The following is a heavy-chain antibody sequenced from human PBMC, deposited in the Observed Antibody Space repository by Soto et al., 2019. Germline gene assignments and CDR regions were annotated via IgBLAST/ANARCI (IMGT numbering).Heavy chain of an antibody. CDR2: IYYSGTT. CDR3: ARVNPACGGGSCYYTYFWFDP. V-gene: IGHV4-59*01. D-gene: IGHD2-15*01. J-gene: IGHJ5*02. Sequence: SETLSLTCTVSGGSISTYFWSWIRQPPGKGLEWIGNIYYSGTTDYNPSLKSRVTLSVDASKNQFSLRLSSVTAADTAVYYCARVNPACGGGSCYYTYFWFDPWGQGTPVTVSS. CDR1: GGSISTYF.